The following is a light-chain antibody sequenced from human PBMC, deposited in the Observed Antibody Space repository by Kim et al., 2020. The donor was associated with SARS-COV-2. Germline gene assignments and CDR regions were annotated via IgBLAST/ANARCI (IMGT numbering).Light chain of an antibody. CDR2: GAS. Sequence: PGERATLPCRASQSVSSSYLAWYQQKPGQAPRLLIYGASSRATGIPDRFSGSGYGTDFTLTISRLEPEDFAVYYCQQYGSSPPMYTFGQGTKLEI. CDR3: QQYGSSPPMYT. V-gene: IGKV3-20*01. CDR1: QSVSSSY. J-gene: IGKJ2*01.